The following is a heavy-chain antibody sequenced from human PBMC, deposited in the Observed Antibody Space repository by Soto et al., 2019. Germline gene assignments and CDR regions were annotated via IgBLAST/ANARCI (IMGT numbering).Heavy chain of an antibody. V-gene: IGHV3-23*01. CDR1: RFTFTSDA. CDR3: AKDVEGGSLFRGAFDY. CDR2: ISASGGAT. D-gene: IGHD1-26*01. J-gene: IGHJ4*02. Sequence: GGSLRLSCVASRFTFTSDAMSWVRQAPGKGLEWVAAISASGGATIHADSVKGRLTISRDNSKNTLYLQMNSLRAEDTAVYYCAKDVEGGSLFRGAFDYWGQGTQVTVSS.